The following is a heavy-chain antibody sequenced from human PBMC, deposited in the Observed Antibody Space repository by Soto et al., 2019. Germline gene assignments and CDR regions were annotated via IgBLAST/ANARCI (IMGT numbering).Heavy chain of an antibody. CDR2: IDPSGGSP. V-gene: IGHV1-46*03. CDR1: GYTFTNYY. CDR3: TRDTPGAXWYFDY. Sequence: ASVKVSCKASGYTFTNYYIHWVRQAPGQGLEWMGIIDPSGGSPTNAQKFQGRVSMTRDTSASTVYMQLSSLRSDDTAVYFCTRDTPGAXWYFDYWG. J-gene: IGHJ4*01.